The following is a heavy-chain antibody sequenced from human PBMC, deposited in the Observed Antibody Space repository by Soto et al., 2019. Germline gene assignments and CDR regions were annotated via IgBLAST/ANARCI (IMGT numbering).Heavy chain of an antibody. CDR2: IYYSGST. CDR3: ARQGPYGMDV. Sequence: QVQLQESGPGLVKPSETLSLTCTVSYGSISSYYWSCIRQPPGKGLEWIGYIYYSGSTNYNPSLKSRVTISVDTSKNQFSLKLSSVTAADTAVYYCARQGPYGMDVWGQGTTVTVSS. CDR1: YGSISSYY. V-gene: IGHV4-59*08. J-gene: IGHJ6*02.